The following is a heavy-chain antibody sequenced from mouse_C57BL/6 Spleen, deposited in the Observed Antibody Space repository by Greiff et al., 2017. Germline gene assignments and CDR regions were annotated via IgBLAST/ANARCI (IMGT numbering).Heavy chain of an antibody. CDR3: ARQGSGKGWYVDD. CDR1: GFTFSDYY. Sequence: EVQRVESGGGLVQPGGSLKLSCAASGFTFSDYYMYWVRQTPEKRLEWVAYISNGGGSTYYPDTVKGRFTISGDNAKNTLYLQMSRLTSEDTAMYYCARQGSGKGWYVDDWGQGTTRTVSS. CDR2: ISNGGGST. J-gene: IGHJ2*01. D-gene: IGHD4-1*01. V-gene: IGHV5-12*01.